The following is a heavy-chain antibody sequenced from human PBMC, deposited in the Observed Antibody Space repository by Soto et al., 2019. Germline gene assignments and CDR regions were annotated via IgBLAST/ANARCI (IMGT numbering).Heavy chain of an antibody. CDR3: ARDGTGTTGRRYYYYGMDV. D-gene: IGHD1-7*01. CDR1: GGTFSSYT. Sequence: QVHLVQSGAEVKKPGSSVKVSCKASGGTFSSYTFSWVRQAPGQGLEWMGGIIPIFGTANYAQNFQGRVTITADESTSTAYMELSSLRSEDTAVYYCARDGTGTTGRRYYYYGMDVWGQWTTVTVSS. V-gene: IGHV1-69*01. CDR2: IIPIFGTA. J-gene: IGHJ6*02.